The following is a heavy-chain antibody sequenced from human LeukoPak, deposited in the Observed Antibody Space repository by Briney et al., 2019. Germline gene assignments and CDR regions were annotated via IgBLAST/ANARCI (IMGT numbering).Heavy chain of an antibody. CDR3: ARGIVVVTAAPYRYNWFDP. CDR1: GGTFSSYA. D-gene: IGHD2-21*02. J-gene: IGHJ5*02. Sequence: GASVKVSCKASGGTFSSYAISWVRQAPGQGLEWMGGIIPIFGTANYAQKFQGRVTITADESTSTAYMELSSLRSEDTAVYYCARGIVVVTAAPYRYNWFDPWGQGTLVTVSS. CDR2: IIPIFGTA. V-gene: IGHV1-69*13.